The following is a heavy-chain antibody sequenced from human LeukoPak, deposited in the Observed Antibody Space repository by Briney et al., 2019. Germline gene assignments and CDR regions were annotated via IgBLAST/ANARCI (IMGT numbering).Heavy chain of an antibody. CDR1: GFTFSSYS. D-gene: IGHD6-19*01. Sequence: GGSLRLSCTASGFTFSSYSMNWVRQAPGKGLEWVSYISSSGSTIYYADSVKGRFTISRDNAKNSLYLQMNSLRAEDTAVYYCASRAVAGTGWYFDLWGRGTLVTVSS. V-gene: IGHV3-48*04. CDR3: ASRAVAGTGWYFDL. CDR2: ISSSGSTI. J-gene: IGHJ2*01.